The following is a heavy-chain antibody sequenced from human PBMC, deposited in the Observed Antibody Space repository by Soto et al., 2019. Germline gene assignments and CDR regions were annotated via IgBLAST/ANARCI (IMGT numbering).Heavy chain of an antibody. Sequence: QVQLQESGPGLVKPSQTLSLTCTVSGGSISSGGYYWSWIRQHPGKGLEWIGYIYYSGSTYYNPSLKSVLTRSVDTSKHQFSLKLSSVTAADTAVYYCARDEGGTAAIGGWGQGTLVTVSS. CDR3: ARDEGGTAAIGG. J-gene: IGHJ4*02. CDR2: IYYSGST. CDR1: GGSISSGGYY. V-gene: IGHV4-31*01. D-gene: IGHD1-26*01.